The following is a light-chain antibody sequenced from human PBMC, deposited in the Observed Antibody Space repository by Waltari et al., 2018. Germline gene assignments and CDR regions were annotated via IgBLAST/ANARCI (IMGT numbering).Light chain of an antibody. V-gene: IGKV4-1*01. CDR3: QQYYTTPLT. J-gene: IGKJ4*01. CDR2: WAS. CDR1: QSVLYSSNNKNY. Sequence: DIMMTQSPESLAVSLGERATINCKSSQSVLYSSNNKNYLAWYQQKPGQPPILLIYWASTRESGVPDRFSGGGSGTDFTLTISSLQAEDVAVYYCQQYYTTPLTFGGGTKVEIK.